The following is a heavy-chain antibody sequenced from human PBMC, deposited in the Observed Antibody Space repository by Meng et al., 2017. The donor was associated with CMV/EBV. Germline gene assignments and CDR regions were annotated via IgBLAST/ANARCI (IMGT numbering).Heavy chain of an antibody. D-gene: IGHD1-7*01. CDR3: ARERNWNSGVEYYFDN. Sequence: GESLKISCAASGFTFSSYEMNWVRQAPGKGLEWVSYISSSGSTIYYADSVKGRFTISRDNAKNSLYLQMNSLRAEDTAVYYCARERNWNSGVEYYFDNWGQGTLVTVSS. J-gene: IGHJ4*02. CDR2: ISSSGSTI. V-gene: IGHV3-48*03. CDR1: GFTFSSYE.